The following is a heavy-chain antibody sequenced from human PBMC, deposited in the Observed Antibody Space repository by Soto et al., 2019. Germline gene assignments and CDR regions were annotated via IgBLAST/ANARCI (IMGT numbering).Heavy chain of an antibody. D-gene: IGHD2-15*01. Sequence: QVQLQQWGAGLLKPSETLSLTCAVSGGSLSNYYWSWIRQPPGKGLEWIGEIYHSGSTNYNPSLKSRVTRAVDTSKNQFYLKLSSVTAADTAVYDGATSKNYVFQSGGAHHGPRGFGGQGTLVTVSS. J-gene: IGHJ4*02. CDR1: GGSLSNYY. CDR3: ATSKNYVFQSGGAHHGPRGF. V-gene: IGHV4-34*02. CDR2: IYHSGST.